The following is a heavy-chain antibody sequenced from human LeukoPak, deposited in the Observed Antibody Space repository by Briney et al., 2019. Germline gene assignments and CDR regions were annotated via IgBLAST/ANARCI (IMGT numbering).Heavy chain of an antibody. CDR3: ARDPPATVVTPGDDY. Sequence: GSLRLSCAASGFTFSSYAMSWVRQPPGKGLEWIGEINHSGSTNYNPSLKSRVTISVDTSKNQFSLKLSSVTAADTAVYYCARDPPATVVTPGDDYWGQGTLVTVSS. D-gene: IGHD4-23*01. J-gene: IGHJ4*02. V-gene: IGHV4-34*01. CDR2: INHSGST. CDR1: GFTFSSYA.